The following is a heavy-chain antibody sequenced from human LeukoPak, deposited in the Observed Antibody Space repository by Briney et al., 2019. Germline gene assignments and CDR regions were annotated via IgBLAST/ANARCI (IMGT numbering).Heavy chain of an antibody. CDR1: GFAFSNYG. CDR3: AKERGYSYGRYFDY. D-gene: IGHD5-18*01. CDR2: ISYDGSNK. V-gene: IGHV3-30*18. Sequence: GGSLRLSCAASGFAFSNYGMHWVRQAPGKGLEWVAVISYDGSNKYYADSVKGRFTISRDNSKNTLYLQMNSLRAEDTAVYYCAKERGYSYGRYFDYWGQGTLVTVSS. J-gene: IGHJ4*02.